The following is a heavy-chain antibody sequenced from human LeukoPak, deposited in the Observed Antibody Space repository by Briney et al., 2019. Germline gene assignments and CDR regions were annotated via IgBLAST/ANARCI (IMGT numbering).Heavy chain of an antibody. CDR3: ARDHALWSNCFDY. J-gene: IGHJ4*02. V-gene: IGHV1-18*01. D-gene: IGHD2/OR15-2a*01. CDR1: GDSVTDYG. Sequence: ASVKVSWKASGDSVTDYGITWVRQDPGQGHEWIGWISGRNGNTNYSQRLQGRVTMTTDTSTSTAYMELRSLTSDDTAVYYCARDHALWSNCFDYWGQGTLVTVSS. CDR2: ISGRNGNT.